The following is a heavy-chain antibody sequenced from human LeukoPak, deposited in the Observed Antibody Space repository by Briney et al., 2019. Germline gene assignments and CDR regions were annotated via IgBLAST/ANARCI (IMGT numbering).Heavy chain of an antibody. Sequence: ASVKVSCKASGYTFTSYGISWVRQAPGQGLEWMGWISAYNGNTNYAQKLQGRVTITADKSTSTAYMELSSLRSEDTAVYYCARDWTYYDISRPPARTSLNDYWGQGTLVIVSS. CDR3: ARDWTYYDISRPPARTSLNDY. V-gene: IGHV1-18*01. CDR2: ISAYNGNT. CDR1: GYTFTSYG. D-gene: IGHD3-9*01. J-gene: IGHJ4*02.